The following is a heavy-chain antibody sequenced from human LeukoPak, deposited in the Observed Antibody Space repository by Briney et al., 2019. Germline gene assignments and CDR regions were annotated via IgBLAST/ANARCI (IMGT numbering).Heavy chain of an antibody. D-gene: IGHD2-15*01. CDR2: INHSGST. CDR1: GGSFSAYY. CDR3: ARGTVVAATFSYYYYMDV. J-gene: IGHJ6*03. Sequence: SETLSLTYAVYGGSFSAYYWSWIRQPPGKGLEWIGEINHSGSTNYNPSLKSRVTISVDTSKNQFSLKLSSVTAADTAVYYCARGTVVAATFSYYYYMDVWGKGTTVTVSS. V-gene: IGHV4-34*01.